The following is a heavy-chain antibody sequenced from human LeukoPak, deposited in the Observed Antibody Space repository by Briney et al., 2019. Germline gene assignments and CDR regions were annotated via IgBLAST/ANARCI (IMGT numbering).Heavy chain of an antibody. CDR2: IYYTGST. Sequence: SETLSFACTVSGASISSSFWTWIRQSPGKGLEWLAYIYYTGSTNLNPSLKSRLTISVDTSKNQFSLRLSSVTAADTAIYYCARRMTVSATNWFDPWGQGTLVTVSS. CDR1: GASISSSF. CDR3: ARRMTVSATNWFDP. D-gene: IGHD5/OR15-5a*01. J-gene: IGHJ5*02. V-gene: IGHV4-59*01.